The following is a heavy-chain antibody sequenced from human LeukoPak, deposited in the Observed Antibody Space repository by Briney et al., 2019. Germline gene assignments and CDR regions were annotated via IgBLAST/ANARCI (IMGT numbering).Heavy chain of an antibody. Sequence: SETLSLTCIVSGASISSPYYYWSWIRQPAGKGLEWIGRIYTSGSTNYNPSLKSRVTMSVDTSKNQFSLKLSSVTAADTAVYYCARDGVRGVINDAFDIWGQGTMVTVSS. CDR1: GASISSPYYY. CDR2: IYTSGST. CDR3: ARDGVRGVINDAFDI. D-gene: IGHD3-10*01. V-gene: IGHV4-61*02. J-gene: IGHJ3*02.